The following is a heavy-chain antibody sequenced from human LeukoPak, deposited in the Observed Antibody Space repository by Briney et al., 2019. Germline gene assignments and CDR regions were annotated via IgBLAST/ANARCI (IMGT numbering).Heavy chain of an antibody. V-gene: IGHV1-2*02. CDR1: GYTFTGYY. CDR3: ARDSTIRNSESYYDFWSGYYGFDY. J-gene: IGHJ4*02. Sequence: ASVKVSCKASGYTFTGYYMHWVRQSPGQGLEWKGWINPNNGGTNYAQKFQGRVTMTRDMSISTAYMELSRLRSDDTAVYYCARDSTIRNSESYYDFWSGYYGFDYWGQGTLVTVSS. D-gene: IGHD3-3*01. CDR2: INPNNGGT.